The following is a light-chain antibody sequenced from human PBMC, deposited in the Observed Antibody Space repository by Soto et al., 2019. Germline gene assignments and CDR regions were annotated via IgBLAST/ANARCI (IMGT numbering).Light chain of an antibody. CDR3: QQSYSTPYT. J-gene: IGKJ2*01. CDR2: AAS. CDR1: QSISSY. V-gene: IGKV1-39*01. Sequence: DIQMTQSPSSLSASVGDRVTITCRASQSISSYLNWYQQKPGKAPKLLIYAASSLQSGVPSRFSGSESGTDFTLTISRLQPEDCATYYCQQSYSTPYTFGQGTKSEIK.